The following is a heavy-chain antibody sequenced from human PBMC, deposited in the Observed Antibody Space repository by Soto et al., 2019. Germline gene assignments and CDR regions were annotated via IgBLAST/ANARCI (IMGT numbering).Heavy chain of an antibody. D-gene: IGHD3-16*02. CDR3: ATYMITFGGVIANWFDL. CDR2: FDPEDGET. CDR1: GYTLTELA. J-gene: IGHJ5*02. Sequence: ASVKVSCKVSGYTLTELAMHWVRQAPGKGLEWMGGFDPEDGETIYAQKFQGRVTMTEDTSTDTAYMELSSLRSEDTAVYYCATYMITFGGVIANWFDLWGQGTLVTVSS. V-gene: IGHV1-24*01.